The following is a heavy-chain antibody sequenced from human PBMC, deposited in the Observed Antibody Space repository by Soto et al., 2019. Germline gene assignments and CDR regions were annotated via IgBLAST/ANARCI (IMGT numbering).Heavy chain of an antibody. CDR1: GYTFTNYG. J-gene: IGHJ6*02. V-gene: IGHV1-18*01. Sequence: ASVKVSCKASGYTFTNYGISWVRQAPGQGLEWMGWISAYNGNTNYAQKLQGRVTMTTDTSTSTAYMELRSLRSDDTAVYYCARDRLYYDSSGYYFIYYYGMDVWGQGTTVTVSS. CDR2: ISAYNGNT. CDR3: ARDRLYYDSSGYYFIYYYGMDV. D-gene: IGHD3-22*01.